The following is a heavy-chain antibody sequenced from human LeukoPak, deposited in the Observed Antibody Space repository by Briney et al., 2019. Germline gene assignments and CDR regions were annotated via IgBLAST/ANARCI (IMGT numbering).Heavy chain of an antibody. D-gene: IGHD2-15*01. V-gene: IGHV1-46*01. Sequence: GASVRVSCKASGYTFTSYYMHWVRQAPGQGLEWMGIINPSGGSTSYAQKFQGRVTMTRDTSTSTVYMELSSLRSEDTAVYYCARENVVVVAATSDPYYYYMDVWGKGTTVTISS. J-gene: IGHJ6*03. CDR1: GYTFTSYY. CDR2: INPSGGST. CDR3: ARENVVVVAATSDPYYYYMDV.